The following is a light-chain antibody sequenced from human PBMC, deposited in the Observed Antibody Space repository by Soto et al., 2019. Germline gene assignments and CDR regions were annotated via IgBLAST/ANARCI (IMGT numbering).Light chain of an antibody. CDR2: DLS. V-gene: IGKV3-20*01. J-gene: IGKJ1*01. CDR3: QQYGRSPT. CDR1: QSVNSNY. Sequence: EIVLTQSPGTLPLSPGERATLSCRSSQSVNSNYLAWYQQKPDQAPRLVIYDLSGKATGIPDRFSGSGSGTDFTLTISRLEPGDFAVYYCQQYGRSPTFGQGTKVEIK.